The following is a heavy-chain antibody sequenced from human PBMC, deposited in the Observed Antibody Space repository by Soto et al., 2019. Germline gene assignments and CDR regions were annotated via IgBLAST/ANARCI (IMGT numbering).Heavy chain of an antibody. CDR3: ARVVSEYSSSSYWFDP. D-gene: IGHD6-6*01. CDR2: ISAYNGNT. J-gene: IGHJ5*02. V-gene: IGHV1-18*01. CDR1: GYTFTSYG. Sequence: ASVKVSCKASGYTFTSYGISWVRQAPGQGLEWMGWISAYNGNTNYAQKLQGRVTMTTDTSTSTAYMELRSLRSDDTAVYYCARVVSEYSSSSYWFDPWGQGTLVTVSS.